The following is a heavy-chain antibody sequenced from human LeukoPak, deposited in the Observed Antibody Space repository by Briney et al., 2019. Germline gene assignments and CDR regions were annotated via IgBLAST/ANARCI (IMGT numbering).Heavy chain of an antibody. CDR1: GFTFDDYA. Sequence: GGSLRLSCAASGFTFDDYAMHWVRQAPGKGLEWVSGISWNSGSIGYADSVKGRFTISRDNAKNSLYLQMNSLRAEDTALYYCAKETASDPYYDFWSGYGSGEPEYFQHRGQGTLVTVSS. V-gene: IGHV3-9*01. CDR3: AKETASDPYYDFWSGYGSGEPEYFQH. J-gene: IGHJ1*01. D-gene: IGHD3-3*01. CDR2: ISWNSGSI.